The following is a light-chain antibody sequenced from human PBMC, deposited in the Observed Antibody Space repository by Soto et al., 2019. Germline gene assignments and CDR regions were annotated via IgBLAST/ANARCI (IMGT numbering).Light chain of an antibody. CDR2: GAS. Sequence: EIVLTQSPGTLSLSPGERATLSCRASQSVSSSYLAWYQQKPGQAPRLLIYGASSRATGIPDRFSGSGSGTDFTLTISRLEPEDFAVYYCQQFANSPYTFGQGTELEIK. CDR1: QSVSSSY. CDR3: QQFANSPYT. V-gene: IGKV3-20*01. J-gene: IGKJ2*01.